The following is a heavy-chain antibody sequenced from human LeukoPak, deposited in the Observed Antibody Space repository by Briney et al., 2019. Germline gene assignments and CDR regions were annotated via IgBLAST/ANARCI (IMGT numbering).Heavy chain of an antibody. D-gene: IGHD3-16*02. V-gene: IGHV1-3*01. CDR3: ARELGELRLGELSLDFDY. CDR1: GYTFTSYA. Sequence: AASVKVSCKASGYTFTSYAMHWVRQAPGQRLEWMGWINAGNGNTKYSQEFQGRVTITRDTSASTAYMELRSLRSDDTAVYYCARELGELRLGELSLDFDYWGQGTLVTVSS. J-gene: IGHJ4*02. CDR2: INAGNGNT.